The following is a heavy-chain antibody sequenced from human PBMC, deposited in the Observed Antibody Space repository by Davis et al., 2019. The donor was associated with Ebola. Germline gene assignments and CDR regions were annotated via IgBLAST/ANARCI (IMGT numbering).Heavy chain of an antibody. J-gene: IGHJ5*02. Sequence: GESLKISCAVSGLTFTTYAMSWVRQAPGKELEWVSTIRGGVGGTYYADSVKGRFTISRDDSNNMLYLQMNSLRAEDTAVYYCAKASLPGGTYRGYNWSDPWGQGTLVTVSS. CDR2: IRGGVGGT. D-gene: IGHD1-26*01. V-gene: IGHV3-23*01. CDR1: GLTFTTYA. CDR3: AKASLPGGTYRGYNWSDP.